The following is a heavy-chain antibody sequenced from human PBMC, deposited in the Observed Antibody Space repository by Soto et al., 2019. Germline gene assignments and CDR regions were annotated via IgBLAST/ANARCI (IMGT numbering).Heavy chain of an antibody. J-gene: IGHJ4*02. Sequence: QITLKESGPTLVKPTQTLTLTCTFSGFSLSTSGVGVGWIRQPPGKALEWLALIYWDDDKPYSPSLKSRLTIPKDTSKNQVVLTMTTVAPVHTAAYCCAHRPSDCIHGNCYSGFDYWGQGPLVTVSS. D-gene: IGHD2-15*01. V-gene: IGHV2-5*02. CDR1: GFSLSTSGVG. CDR3: AHRPSDCIHGNCYSGFDY. CDR2: IYWDDDK.